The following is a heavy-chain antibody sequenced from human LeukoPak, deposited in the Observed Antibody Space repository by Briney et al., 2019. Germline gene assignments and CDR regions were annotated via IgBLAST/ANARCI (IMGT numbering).Heavy chain of an antibody. V-gene: IGHV4-4*02. CDR3: AAEPTRTSPSTPGY. D-gene: IGHD1-1*01. J-gene: IGHJ4*02. CDR1: GGSISSSNW. CDR2: IYHSGST. Sequence: SETLSLTCAVSGGSISSSNWWSWVRQPPGKGLEWIGEIYHSGSTNYNPSLKSRVTISVDKSKNQFSLKLSSVTAADTAVYYCAAEPTRTSPSTPGYWGQGTLVTVSS.